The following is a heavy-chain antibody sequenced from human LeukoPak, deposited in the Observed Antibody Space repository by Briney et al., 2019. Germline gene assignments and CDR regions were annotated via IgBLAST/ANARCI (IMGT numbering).Heavy chain of an antibody. CDR1: GGSISSGGYY. Sequence: SQTLSLTCTVSGGSISSGGYYWSWIRQPAGKGLEWIGRIYSSGSTNYNPSLKSRATISVDTSKNQFSLELSSVTAADTAVYYCARSTTGRYFDYWGQGTLVTVSS. CDR3: ARSTTGRYFDY. CDR2: IYSSGST. V-gene: IGHV4-61*02. D-gene: IGHD4-11*01. J-gene: IGHJ4*02.